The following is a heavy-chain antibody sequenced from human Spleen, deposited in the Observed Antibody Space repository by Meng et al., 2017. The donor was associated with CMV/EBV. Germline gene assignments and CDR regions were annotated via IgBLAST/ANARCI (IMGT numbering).Heavy chain of an antibody. CDR3: ARKRGLGLAATGIFFAGKSYFDY. J-gene: IGHJ4*02. V-gene: IGHV4-34*01. CDR1: Y. Sequence: YWSWNRQPPGKGLEWIGEINHSGGTNYNPSLKSRVTISVDTSKKQFSLKLSSVTAADTAVYYCARKRGLGLAATGIFFAGKSYFDYWGQGTLVTVSS. D-gene: IGHD6-13*01. CDR2: INHSGGT.